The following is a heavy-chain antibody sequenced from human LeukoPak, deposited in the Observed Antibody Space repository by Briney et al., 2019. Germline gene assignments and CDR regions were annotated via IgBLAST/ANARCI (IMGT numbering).Heavy chain of an antibody. J-gene: IGHJ4*02. CDR1: GFTFSDYY. Sequence: GGSLRLSCAASGFTFSDYYMSWIRQAPGKGLEWVSYISSSGSTIYYADSAKGRFTISGDNAKNSLYLQMNSLRAEDTAVYYCARDPRIAAAGLGGDRFDYWGQGTLVTVSS. CDR2: ISSSGSTI. V-gene: IGHV3-11*01. D-gene: IGHD6-13*01. CDR3: ARDPRIAAAGLGGDRFDY.